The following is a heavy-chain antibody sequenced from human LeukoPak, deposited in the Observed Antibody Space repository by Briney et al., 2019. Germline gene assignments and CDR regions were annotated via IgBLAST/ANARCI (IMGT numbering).Heavy chain of an antibody. CDR2: INHSGST. Sequence: TGGSLRLSCAASGFTFSSYSMNWVRQPPGKGLEWIGEINHSGSTNYNPSLKSRVTISVDTSKNQFSLKLSSVTAADTAVYYCAIVPAAGHFDYWGQGTLVTVSS. D-gene: IGHD6-13*01. V-gene: IGHV4-34*08. CDR1: GFTFSSYS. CDR3: AIVPAAGHFDY. J-gene: IGHJ4*02.